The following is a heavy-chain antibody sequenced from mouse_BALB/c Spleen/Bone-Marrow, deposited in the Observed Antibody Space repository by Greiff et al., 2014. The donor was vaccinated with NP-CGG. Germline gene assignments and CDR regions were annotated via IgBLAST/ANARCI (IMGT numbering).Heavy chain of an antibody. D-gene: IGHD1-1*01. V-gene: IGHV5-4*02. CDR3: ARGSSYFDY. J-gene: IGHJ2*01. Sequence: VQLKESGGGLVKPGGSLKLSCAASGFTFSDYYMYWVRQTPEKRLEWVATISDGGSYTYYPDSVKGRFTISRDNAKNNLYLQMSSLKSEDTPMYYCARGSSYFDYWGQGTTLTVSS. CDR1: GFTFSDYY. CDR2: ISDGGSYT.